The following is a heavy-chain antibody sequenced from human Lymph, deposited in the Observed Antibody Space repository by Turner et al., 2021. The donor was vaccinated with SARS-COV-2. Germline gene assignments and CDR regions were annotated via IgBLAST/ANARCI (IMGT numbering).Heavy chain of an antibody. CDR1: RFTLSSYT. D-gene: IGHD2-15*01. CDR2: ISGRGAST. J-gene: IGHJ5*02. V-gene: IGHV3-23*01. CDR3: AKDGYDGIYCGVGRCYSGWFDP. Sequence: EGQLLESGGGMVHPVGSLRLSRPASRFTLSSYTMSWVGQAPGQGLEWVSAISGRGASTYYADSVKSRFTISRDNAKNTLYLQMNSLRVEDTAVYYCAKDGYDGIYCGVGRCYSGWFDPWGQGTLVTVSS.